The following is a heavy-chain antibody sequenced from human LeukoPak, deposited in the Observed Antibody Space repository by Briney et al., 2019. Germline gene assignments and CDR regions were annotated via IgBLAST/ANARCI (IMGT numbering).Heavy chain of an antibody. CDR2: RQPGNVS. V-gene: IGHV3-53*01. D-gene: IGHD3-22*01. CDR3: ARERDYDTYFDY. Sequence: SGGSLRLSCAVSGFTASTHHMAWVRQAPGKGLEWVSVRQPGNVSYYADSVTGRFTTSTDSSKNTLFLQMRDLRAEDTALYYCARERDYDTYFDYWSQGTLVIVSS. J-gene: IGHJ4*02. CDR1: GFTASTHH.